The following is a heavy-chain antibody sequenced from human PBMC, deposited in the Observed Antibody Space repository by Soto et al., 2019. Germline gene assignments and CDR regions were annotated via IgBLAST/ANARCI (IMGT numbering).Heavy chain of an antibody. CDR3: ARLLTYYDFWSGSKTYYYYGMDV. J-gene: IGHJ6*02. CDR2: IDPSDSYT. V-gene: IGHV5-10-1*01. D-gene: IGHD3-3*01. CDR1: GYSFTSYW. Sequence: GGSLKISCKGSGYSFTSYWISWVRQMPGKGLEWMGRIDPSDSYTNYSPSFQGHVTISADKSISTAYLQWSSLKASDTAMYYCARLLTYYDFWSGSKTYYYYGMDVWGQGTTVTVSS.